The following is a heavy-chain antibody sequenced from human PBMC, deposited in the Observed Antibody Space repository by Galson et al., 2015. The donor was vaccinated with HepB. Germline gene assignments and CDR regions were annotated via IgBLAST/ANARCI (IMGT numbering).Heavy chain of an antibody. Sequence: SLRLSCAASGFTISPYWMNWARQAPGKGLEWVANIKQDGSEKYYVDSVKGRFIISRDNAKNSLYLQMNSLRAEDTGLYYCVKGTYFPSHWGQGTLVTVSS. CDR1: GFTISPYW. CDR3: VKGTYFPSH. CDR2: IKQDGSEK. J-gene: IGHJ4*02. V-gene: IGHV3-7*03. D-gene: IGHD1-26*01.